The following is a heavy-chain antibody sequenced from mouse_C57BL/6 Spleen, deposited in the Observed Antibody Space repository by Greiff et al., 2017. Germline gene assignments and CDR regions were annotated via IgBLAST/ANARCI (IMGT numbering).Heavy chain of an antibody. Sequence: EVQRVESGGDLVKPGGSLKLSCAASGFTFSSYGMSWVRQTPDKRLEWVATISSGGSYTYYPDSVKGRFTISRDNAKNTLYLQMSSLKSEDTAMYYCARHEGYYGSYYFDYWGQGTTLTVSS. D-gene: IGHD1-1*01. J-gene: IGHJ2*01. V-gene: IGHV5-6*01. CDR2: ISSGGSYT. CDR3: ARHEGYYGSYYFDY. CDR1: GFTFSSYG.